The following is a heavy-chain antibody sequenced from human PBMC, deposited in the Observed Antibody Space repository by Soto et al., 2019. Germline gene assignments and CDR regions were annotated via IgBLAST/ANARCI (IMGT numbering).Heavy chain of an antibody. D-gene: IGHD1-1*01. CDR2: ISYTGST. V-gene: IGHV4-59*08. J-gene: IGHJ4*02. CDR1: GGSITSYS. Sequence: PSESLALTCTVSGGSITSYSWSWLRQPPGKGLEWIGYISYTGSTNYNPSLKSRVTISIDTSKNQFSLKLTSVTAADTAVYSCASHQDWNRPFDCWGLGTLVTVSS. CDR3: ASHQDWNRPFDC.